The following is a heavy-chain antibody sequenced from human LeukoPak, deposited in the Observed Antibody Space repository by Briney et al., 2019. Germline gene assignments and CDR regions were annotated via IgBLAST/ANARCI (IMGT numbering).Heavy chain of an antibody. CDR2: IYHSGST. V-gene: IGHV4-30-2*01. CDR1: GGSISSGGYP. J-gene: IGHJ5*02. CDR3: ARTLQRPNWFDP. Sequence: PSQTLSLTCAVSGGSISSGGYPWSWIRQPPGKGLEWIGYIYHSGSTYYNPSLKSRVTISVDRSKNQFSLKLSSVTAADTAVYYCARTLQRPNWFDPWGQGTLVTVSS.